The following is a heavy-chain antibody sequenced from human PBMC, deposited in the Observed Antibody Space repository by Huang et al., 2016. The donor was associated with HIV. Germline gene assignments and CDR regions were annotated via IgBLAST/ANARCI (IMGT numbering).Heavy chain of an antibody. CDR1: ELTFRNYG. Sequence: EVQLVESGGDLVQPGGSLRLSCVVSELTFRNYGMSWVRQAPGKGLEGVSTISGSGGVTNYAGSVKGRFTISRDNSKNTLYLQLNSVRAEDTAIYYCAKGFDFWSGLYYFDYWGQGTLVTLS. V-gene: IGHV3-23*04. J-gene: IGHJ4*02. CDR2: ISGSGGVT. D-gene: IGHD3-3*01. CDR3: AKGFDFWSGLYYFDY.